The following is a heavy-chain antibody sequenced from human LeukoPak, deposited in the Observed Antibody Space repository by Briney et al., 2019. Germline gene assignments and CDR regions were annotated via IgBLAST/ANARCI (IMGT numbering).Heavy chain of an antibody. CDR3: AGAVAGKGVYVY. J-gene: IGHJ4*02. CDR1: GFTFSSYS. D-gene: IGHD6-19*01. Sequence: GGSLRLSCAASGFTFSSYSMNWVRQAPGKGLEWVSSISSSSSYIYYADSVKGRFTISRDNAKNSLHLQMNSLRAEDTAVYYCAGAVAGKGVYVYWGQGTLVTVSS. V-gene: IGHV3-21*01. CDR2: ISSSSSYI.